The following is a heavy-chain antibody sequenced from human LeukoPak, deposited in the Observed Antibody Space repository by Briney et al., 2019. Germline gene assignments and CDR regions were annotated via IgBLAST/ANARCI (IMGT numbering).Heavy chain of an antibody. CDR1: GLTFSSYE. D-gene: IGHD3-22*01. Sequence: GGSLRLSCAASGLTFSSYEMNWVRQAPGKGLEWVSYISSSGSSIYHADSVKGRFTISRDNAKKSLYLQMHSLRAEDTAVYYCARDSHKFDSSGYYPDAFDIWGQGTMVTVSS. CDR2: ISSSGSSI. J-gene: IGHJ3*02. CDR3: ARDSHKFDSSGYYPDAFDI. V-gene: IGHV3-48*03.